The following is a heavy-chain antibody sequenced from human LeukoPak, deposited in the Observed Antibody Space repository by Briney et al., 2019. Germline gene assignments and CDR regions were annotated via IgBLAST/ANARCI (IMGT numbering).Heavy chain of an antibody. CDR1: GGSISSSSYY. J-gene: IGHJ4*02. Sequence: PSETLSLTCTVSGGSISSSSYYWGWIRQPPGKGLEWIGSIYYSGSTYYNPSLKSRVTISVDTSKNQFSLKLSSVTAADTAVYYCARDISGSYLGYFDYWGQGTLVTVSS. CDR2: IYYSGST. CDR3: ARDISGSYLGYFDY. V-gene: IGHV4-39*07. D-gene: IGHD1-26*01.